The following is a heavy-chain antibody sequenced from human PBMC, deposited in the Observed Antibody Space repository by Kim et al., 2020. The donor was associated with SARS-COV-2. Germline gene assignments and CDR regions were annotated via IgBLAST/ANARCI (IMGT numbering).Heavy chain of an antibody. J-gene: IGHJ6*02. V-gene: IGHV3-11*05. Sequence: GGSLRLSCAASGFTFSDYYMSWIRQAPGKGLEWVSYISSSSSYTNYADSVKGRFTISRDNAKNSLYLQMNSLRAEDTAVYYCARVGYGYVWGSYRDYYYYYGMDVWGQGTTVTVS. CDR2: ISSSSSYT. D-gene: IGHD3-16*02. CDR1: GFTFSDYY. CDR3: ARVGYGYVWGSYRDYYYYYGMDV.